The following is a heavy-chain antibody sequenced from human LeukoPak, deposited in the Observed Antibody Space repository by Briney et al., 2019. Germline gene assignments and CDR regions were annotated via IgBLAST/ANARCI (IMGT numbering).Heavy chain of an antibody. Sequence: SVKVSCKASGGTFSSYAISWVRQAPGQGLELMGRIIPILGIANYAKKFQGRVTITADKSTSTAYMELSSLRSEDTAVYYCARGLGYAAAPGAFDIWGQGTMVTVSS. J-gene: IGHJ3*02. CDR2: IIPILGIA. D-gene: IGHD6-13*01. V-gene: IGHV1-69*04. CDR3: ARGLGYAAAPGAFDI. CDR1: GGTFSSYA.